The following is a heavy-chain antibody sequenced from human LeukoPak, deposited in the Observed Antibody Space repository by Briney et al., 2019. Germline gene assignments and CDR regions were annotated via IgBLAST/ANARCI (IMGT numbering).Heavy chain of an antibody. J-gene: IGHJ4*02. CDR2: ISGSGGSA. CDR1: GFTFSSFA. V-gene: IGHV3-23*01. Sequence: GGSLRLSCAASGFTFSSFAMSWVRQVPGKGLEWVSSISGSGGSAYYADSVKGRFTISRDNAKNSLYLQMNSLRVEDTAVYYCASGYNSDSWGQGTLVIVSS. D-gene: IGHD1-20*01. CDR3: ASGYNSDS.